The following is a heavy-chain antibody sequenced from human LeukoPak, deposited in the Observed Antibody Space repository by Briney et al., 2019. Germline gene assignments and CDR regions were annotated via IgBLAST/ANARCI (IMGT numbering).Heavy chain of an antibody. CDR2: IIPTLGVA. D-gene: IGHD5-18*01. V-gene: IGHV1-69*04. CDR1: GGTFTSHA. CDR3: ARIHYTDRYGYYYYYYGMDV. J-gene: IGHJ6*02. Sequence: GASVKVSCKASGGTFTSHAISWVRQAPGQGLEWMGRIIPTLGVATYAQKLQGRVTITADRSTSTAYMELRSLRSEDTAVYYCARIHYTDRYGYYYYYYGMDVWGQGTTVTVSS.